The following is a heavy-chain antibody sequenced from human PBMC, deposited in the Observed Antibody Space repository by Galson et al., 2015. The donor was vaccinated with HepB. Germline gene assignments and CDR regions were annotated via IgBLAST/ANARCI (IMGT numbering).Heavy chain of an antibody. J-gene: IGHJ3*02. CDR3: AREKTTVTPDAFDI. Sequence: SLRLSCAASGFTFSSYAMHWVRQAPGKGLEWVAVISYDGSNNYYADSVKGRFTISRDNSENTLYLQMNSLRAEDTSVYYCAREKTTVTPDAFDIWGQGTMVTVSS. D-gene: IGHD4-17*01. V-gene: IGHV3-30*04. CDR2: ISYDGSNN. CDR1: GFTFSSYA.